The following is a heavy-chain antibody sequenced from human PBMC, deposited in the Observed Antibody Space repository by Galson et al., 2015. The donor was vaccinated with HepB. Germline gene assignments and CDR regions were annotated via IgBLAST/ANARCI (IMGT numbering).Heavy chain of an antibody. Sequence: SLRLSCAASGFTITSYYMSWVRQAPGKGLECVSIIYTGGETRYPDSVKGRFTISRDNSKSMVYLQMNSLRAEDTAVYYCAKDVSYGSGSYYLPFVWGQGTLVTVSS. CDR1: GFTITSYY. D-gene: IGHD3-10*01. J-gene: IGHJ4*02. CDR2: IYTGGET. V-gene: IGHV3-66*02. CDR3: AKDVSYGSGSYYLPFV.